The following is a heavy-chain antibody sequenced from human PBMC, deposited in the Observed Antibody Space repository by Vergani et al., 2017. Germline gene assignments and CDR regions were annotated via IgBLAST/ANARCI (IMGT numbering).Heavy chain of an antibody. Sequence: EVQLLESGGGLVQPGGPLRLPCAAPGFTFSSYAMSWVGQAPGKGREWVSAISGRGGRPTYADSVKGRFTISRDNSKNTLCLQMNSLRAEDTAVYYCAKVSHLRTPAAGFNFDYWGEGTLVTVSS. V-gene: IGHV3-23*01. CDR3: AKVSHLRTPAAGFNFDY. D-gene: IGHD6-13*01. J-gene: IGHJ4*02. CDR2: ISGRGGRP. CDR1: GFTFSSYA.